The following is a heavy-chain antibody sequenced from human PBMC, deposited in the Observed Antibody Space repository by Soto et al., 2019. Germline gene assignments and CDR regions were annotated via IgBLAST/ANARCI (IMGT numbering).Heavy chain of an antibody. J-gene: IGHJ5*02. CDR3: AKSGSTAYPLKNWFDP. CDR2: ISGGGGNT. D-gene: IGHD2-2*01. CDR1: GFTFSSYA. Sequence: PVGSRRLSCAASGFTFSSYAMNWVRQAPGKGLEWVSGISGGGGNTYYADSVKGRFTISRDSSKNTLYLQMNSLRAEDTAVYYCAKSGSTAYPLKNWFDPWGQGTLVTVSS. V-gene: IGHV3-23*01.